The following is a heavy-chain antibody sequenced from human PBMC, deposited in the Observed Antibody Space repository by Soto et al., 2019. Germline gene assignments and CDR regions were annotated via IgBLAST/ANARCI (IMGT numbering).Heavy chain of an antibody. D-gene: IGHD5-18*01. CDR2: ISGSDGRA. V-gene: IGHV3-23*01. CDR3: AKGVSQYTPLALFDY. CDR1: VFTFSSYS. Sequence: PGVSLGLSCAASVFTFSSYSMSWVRQAPGKGLEWVSTISGSDGRAYSTDSVKGRFTISRDNSRNTAYLQMNSLRVEDTAVYYCAKGVSQYTPLALFDYWGRGTLVTVSS. J-gene: IGHJ4*02.